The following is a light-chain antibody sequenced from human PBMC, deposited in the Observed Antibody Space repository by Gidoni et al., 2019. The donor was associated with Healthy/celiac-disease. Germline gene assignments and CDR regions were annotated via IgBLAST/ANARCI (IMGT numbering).Light chain of an antibody. J-gene: IGLJ2*01. CDR1: SLRSYY. Sequence: SSELTQDPAVSLALGQTVRITCQGDSLRSYYASWYQQKPGQAPVLVIYGKNNRPSGIPDRFSGSSSGNTASLTIPGAQAEDEADYYCNSRDSSGNHLVFGGGTKLTVL. V-gene: IGLV3-19*01. CDR2: GKN. CDR3: NSRDSSGNHLV.